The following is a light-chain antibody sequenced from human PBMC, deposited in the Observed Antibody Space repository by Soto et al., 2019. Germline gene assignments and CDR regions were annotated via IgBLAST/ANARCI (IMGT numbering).Light chain of an antibody. CDR2: GNS. Sequence: QPVLTQPPSVSGAPGQRVTISCTGSSSNIGAGYDVHWYQQLPGTAPKLLIYGNSDRPSGVPDRFSGSKSGTSASLAITGLQAEDEADYYCQSYDGSLSGSRVFGGGTQLTVL. J-gene: IGLJ3*02. V-gene: IGLV1-40*01. CDR1: SSNIGAGYD. CDR3: QSYDGSLSGSRV.